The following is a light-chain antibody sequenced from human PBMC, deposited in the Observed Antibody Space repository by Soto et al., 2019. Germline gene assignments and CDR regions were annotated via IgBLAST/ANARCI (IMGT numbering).Light chain of an antibody. CDR3: QQYKNWPRT. J-gene: IGKJ1*01. V-gene: IGKV3-15*01. CDR1: QGISSN. CDR2: DAS. Sequence: EIVMTQSPATLSVSPGETTTLSCRASQGISSNLAWLQQKPGQAPRLLMYDASTRATGTPARFSGSGSGTEFTLTITSLQSEDVAVYFCQQYKNWPRTVGQGTKVEIK.